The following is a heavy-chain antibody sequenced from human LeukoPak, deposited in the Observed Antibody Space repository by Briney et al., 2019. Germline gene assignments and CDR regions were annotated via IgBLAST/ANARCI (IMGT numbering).Heavy chain of an antibody. CDR2: IYPGDSDT. CDR1: GYSFTSYW. J-gene: IGHJ4*02. V-gene: IGHV5-51*01. D-gene: IGHD6-19*01. CDR3: ARTGYTSGWYVGSFDY. Sequence: GESLKISCKGSGYSFTSYWIGWVRQMPGKGLEWMGIIYPGDSDTKYSPSFQGQVTISADKSISTAYLQWSSLKASDTAMYYCARTGYTSGWYVGSFDYWGQGTLVTVCS.